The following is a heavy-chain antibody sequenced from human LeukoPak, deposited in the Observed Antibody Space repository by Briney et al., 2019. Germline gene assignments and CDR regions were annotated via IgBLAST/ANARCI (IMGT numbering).Heavy chain of an antibody. Sequence: PGRSLRLSCTASGFTLCVYAMSWVRQAPGEGLEWVGLIRSKAYGGTTEYAASVKGRFTISRDDSKTIAHLQMNSLKTEDTAVYYCTRHIKLWFGESTHAFDIWGQGTMVTVSS. CDR2: IRSKAYGGTT. J-gene: IGHJ3*02. D-gene: IGHD3-10*01. CDR1: GFTLCVYA. CDR3: TRHIKLWFGESTHAFDI. V-gene: IGHV3-49*04.